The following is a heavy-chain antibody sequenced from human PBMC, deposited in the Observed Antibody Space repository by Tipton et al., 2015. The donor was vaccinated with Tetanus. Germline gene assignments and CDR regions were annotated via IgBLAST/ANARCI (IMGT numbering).Heavy chain of an antibody. J-gene: IGHJ6*03. CDR2: IYYSGST. V-gene: IGHV4-59*13. CDR1: GGSISTYY. Sequence: TLSLTCIVSGGSISTYYWSWIRQRPGRGLEWVGYIYYSGSTNYNPSLKSRVTISVDTSKNQFSLKLSSVTAADTAVYYCARSEQQLVRGYYYYYYMDVWGKGTTVTVSS. CDR3: ARSEQQLVRGYYYYYYMDV. D-gene: IGHD6-13*01.